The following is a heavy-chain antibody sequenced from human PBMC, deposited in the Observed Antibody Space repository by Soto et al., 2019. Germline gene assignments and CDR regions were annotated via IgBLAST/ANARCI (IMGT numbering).Heavy chain of an antibody. CDR1: GGTFSSYA. D-gene: IGHD3-22*01. CDR3: ARDPDSSGYYSSWFDP. CDR2: IIPIFGTA. Sequence: SVKVSCKASGGTFSSYAISWVRQAPGQGLEWMGGIIPIFGTANYAQKFQGRVTITADESTSTAYMELSSLRSEDTAVYYCARDPDSSGYYSSWFDPWGQGTLVTVSS. V-gene: IGHV1-69*13. J-gene: IGHJ5*02.